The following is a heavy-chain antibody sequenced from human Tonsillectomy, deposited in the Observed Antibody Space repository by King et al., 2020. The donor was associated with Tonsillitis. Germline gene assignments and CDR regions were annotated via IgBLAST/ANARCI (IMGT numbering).Heavy chain of an antibody. CDR2: ISSSSSYI. J-gene: IGHJ3*02. D-gene: IGHD3-9*01. Sequence: VQLVESGGGLVKPGGSLRLSCAASGFTFSSYSMNWVRQAPGRGLEWVSSISSSSSYIYYADSVTGRFTISRDNAKNSLYLQMNSLRAEDTAVYYCARDVRYDILTGRYDAFDIWGQGTMVTVSS. V-gene: IGHV3-21*01. CDR1: GFTFSSYS. CDR3: ARDVRYDILTGRYDAFDI.